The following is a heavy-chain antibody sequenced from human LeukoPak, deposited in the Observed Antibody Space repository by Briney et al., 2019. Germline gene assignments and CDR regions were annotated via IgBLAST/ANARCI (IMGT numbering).Heavy chain of an antibody. Sequence: SETLSLTCTVSGGSISSYYWSWIRQPPGKGLQWIGYIYYSGRTNYNPSLKSRITMSVDTSKNQFSLKLSSVTAADTAVYYCARGPFDYYDSSGYSHFDALDIWGQGTMVTVSS. CDR2: IYYSGRT. CDR3: ARGPFDYYDSSGYSHFDALDI. D-gene: IGHD3-22*01. J-gene: IGHJ3*02. V-gene: IGHV4-59*01. CDR1: GGSISSYY.